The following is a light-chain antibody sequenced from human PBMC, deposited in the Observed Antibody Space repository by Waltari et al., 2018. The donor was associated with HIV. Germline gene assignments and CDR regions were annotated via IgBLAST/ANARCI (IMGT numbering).Light chain of an antibody. Sequence: QSALTQPASVSGSPGQSITISCTGTSSDVGGYNYVSWFQQHPGKAPKLMIYEVSNRPSGVSNRVSVSKSVNAASLTIAGRQAEDEADYDGSSYTTSSTLVFGGGTKLTV. CDR3: SSYTTSSTLV. CDR1: SSDVGGYNY. J-gene: IGLJ3*02. V-gene: IGLV2-14*01. CDR2: EVS.